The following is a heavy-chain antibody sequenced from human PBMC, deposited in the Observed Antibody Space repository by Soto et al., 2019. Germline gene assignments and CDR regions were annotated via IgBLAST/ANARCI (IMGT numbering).Heavy chain of an antibody. J-gene: IGHJ4*02. D-gene: IGHD2-21*01. CDR2: ISGRGGST. CDR3: ARYSGDTWEQYYFDY. V-gene: IGHV3-23*01. CDR1: GFIFSDYS. Sequence: EVQLLESGGGLVLPGGSLRLSCAASGFIFSDYSMSWVRQAPGKGLEWVSGISGRGGSTYYADSVKGRFTISRDSSRNTLFLQMNSLRAEDTALYFCARYSGDTWEQYYFDYWGQGTLVPVSS.